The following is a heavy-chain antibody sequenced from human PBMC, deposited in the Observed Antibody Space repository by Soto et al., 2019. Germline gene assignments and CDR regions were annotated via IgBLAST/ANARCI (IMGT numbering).Heavy chain of an antibody. Sequence: QSQTLSLTCAISGDSVSSNSAAWNWIRQSPSRGLEWLGRTYYRSKWYNDYAVSVKSRITINPDTSKNQFSLQLNSVTPEDTAVYYCARVRGYQGHYYYYMDVWGKGTTVTVSS. V-gene: IGHV6-1*01. CDR2: TYYRSKWYN. D-gene: IGHD5-12*01. J-gene: IGHJ6*03. CDR1: GDSVSSNSAA. CDR3: ARVRGYQGHYYYYMDV.